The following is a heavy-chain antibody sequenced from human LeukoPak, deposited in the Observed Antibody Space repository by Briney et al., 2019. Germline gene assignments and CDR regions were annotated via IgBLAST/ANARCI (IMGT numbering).Heavy chain of an antibody. CDR2: ISGSGGST. CDR3: AKDPARFYCSSTSCNNWFDP. D-gene: IGHD2-2*01. V-gene: IGHV3-23*01. Sequence: GGSLRLSCAASGFTFSSYAMSWVRQAPGKGLEWVSAISGSGGSTYYADSVKGRFTISRDNSKNTLYLQMNSLRAEDTAVYYCAKDPARFYCSSTSCNNWFDPWGQGTLVTVFS. J-gene: IGHJ5*02. CDR1: GFTFSSYA.